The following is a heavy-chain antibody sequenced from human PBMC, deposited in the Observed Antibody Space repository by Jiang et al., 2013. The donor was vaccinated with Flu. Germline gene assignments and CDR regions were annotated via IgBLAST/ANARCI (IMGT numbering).Heavy chain of an antibody. CDR2: INTNTGDP. Sequence: QSGSELKKPGASVKVSCKASGYSFTNYALTWVRQAPGQGLEWMGWINTNTGDPTYAQGFTGRFVFSLDTSVSTAYLQISSLKAEDTAMYYCVRDRFGLGYWGQGTLITVSS. CDR3: VRDRFGLGY. J-gene: IGHJ4*02. D-gene: IGHD3/OR15-3a*01. V-gene: IGHV7-4-1*02. CDR1: GYSFTNYA.